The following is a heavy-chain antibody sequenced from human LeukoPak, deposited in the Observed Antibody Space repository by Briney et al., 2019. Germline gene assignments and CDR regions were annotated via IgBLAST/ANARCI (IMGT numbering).Heavy chain of an antibody. CDR1: GGSISSYY. CDR2: IYYSGST. D-gene: IGHD2-2*01. CDR3: ARGIYCSSTSCYYYFDY. J-gene: IGHJ4*02. Sequence: SETLSLTCTVSGGSISSYYWSWIRPPPGKGLEWIGYIYYSGSTIYNPSLKSRVTISVDTSKNQFSLRLSSVTAADTAVYYCARGIYCSSTSCYYYFDYWGQGTLVTVSS. V-gene: IGHV4-59*01.